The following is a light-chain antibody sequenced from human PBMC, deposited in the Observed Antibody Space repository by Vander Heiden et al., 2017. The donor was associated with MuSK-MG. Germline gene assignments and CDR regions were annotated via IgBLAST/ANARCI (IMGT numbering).Light chain of an antibody. J-gene: IGKJ4*01. CDR2: WAS. V-gene: IGKV4-1*01. CDR1: QSILYSSNNKNY. Sequence: DIVMTQSPDSLAGSLGERATINCKSSQSILYSSNNKNYLAWYQQKPGQPPKLLIYWASTRESGVPDRFSGSGSATDFTLTISSLQAEDVAVYYCQQYYSMPLTFGGGTNVEIK. CDR3: QQYYSMPLT.